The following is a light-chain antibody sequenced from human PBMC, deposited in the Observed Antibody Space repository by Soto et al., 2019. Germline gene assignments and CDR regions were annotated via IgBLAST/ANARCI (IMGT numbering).Light chain of an antibody. Sequence: QSDLTQPPSASGSPGQSFTISCTGASSDVGGYNYVSWYQQHPGKAPKLMIYEVSKRPSGVPDRFSGSKSGNTASLTVSGLQAEDEADYYCTSPASSKKVFATGTKVPVL. J-gene: IGLJ1*01. V-gene: IGLV2-8*01. CDR3: TSPASSKKV. CDR2: EVS. CDR1: SSDVGGYNY.